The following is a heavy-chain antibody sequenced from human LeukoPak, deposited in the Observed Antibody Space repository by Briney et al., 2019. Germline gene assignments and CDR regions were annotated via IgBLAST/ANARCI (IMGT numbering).Heavy chain of an antibody. V-gene: IGHV1-8*01. D-gene: IGHD3-22*01. Sequence: ASVKVSCKASGYTFTSYDINWVRQATGQGPEWMGWMNPNSGNTGYAQKFQGRVTMTRNTSISTAYMELSSLRSEDTAVYYCARGPYYDSSGYYGYNWFDPWGQGTLVTVSS. CDR3: ARGPYYDSSGYYGYNWFDP. CDR1: GYTFTSYD. CDR2: MNPNSGNT. J-gene: IGHJ5*02.